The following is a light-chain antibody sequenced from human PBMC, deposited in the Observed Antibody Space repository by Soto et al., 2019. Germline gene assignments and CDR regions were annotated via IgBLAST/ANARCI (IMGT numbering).Light chain of an antibody. CDR1: QSVSSY. V-gene: IGKV3-11*01. Sequence: EIVLTQSPATLSLSPGERATLSCRASQSVSSYLAWYQQKPGQAPRLLIYDASNRATGIPARFSGSGSGTDFTLSSIGLEPEDVAFCYWQQRSNRPITFGQGTRLEIK. CDR2: DAS. CDR3: QQRSNRPIT. J-gene: IGKJ5*01.